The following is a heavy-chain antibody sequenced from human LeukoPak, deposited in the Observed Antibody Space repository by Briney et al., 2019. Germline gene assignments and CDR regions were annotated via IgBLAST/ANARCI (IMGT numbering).Heavy chain of an antibody. CDR1: GGSFSGYY. D-gene: IGHD6-19*01. CDR3: ASGRGSSGWYNDY. Sequence: PSETLSLTCAVYGGSFSGYYWSWIRQPPGKGLEWIGEINHSGSTNYNPSLKSRVTISVDTSKNQFSLKLSSVTAADTAVYYCASGRGSSGWYNDYWGQGTLVTVSS. V-gene: IGHV4-34*01. J-gene: IGHJ4*02. CDR2: INHSGST.